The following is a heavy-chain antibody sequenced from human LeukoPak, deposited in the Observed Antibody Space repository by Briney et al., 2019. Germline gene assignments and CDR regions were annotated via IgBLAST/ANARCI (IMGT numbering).Heavy chain of an antibody. D-gene: IGHD2-2*01. V-gene: IGHV4-61*02. Sequence: SQTLSLTCSVSGGSISSGNYYWSWIRQPAGKGLEWIGRTYTSGSTNYNPSLKSRVTISVDTSKNQFSLKLNSVTAADTAVYYCARRYCSSTNCHDAFDIWGQGTMVTVSS. CDR1: GGSISSGNYY. CDR3: ARRYCSSTNCHDAFDI. J-gene: IGHJ3*02. CDR2: TYTSGST.